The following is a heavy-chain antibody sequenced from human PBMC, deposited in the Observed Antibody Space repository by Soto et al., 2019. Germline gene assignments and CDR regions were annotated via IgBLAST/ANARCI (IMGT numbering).Heavy chain of an antibody. V-gene: IGHV3-23*01. D-gene: IGHD2-21*01. CDR3: AKEMIASTLADFFEY. CDR2: ISGSGDRA. J-gene: IGHJ4*02. Sequence: EVQLLESGGGLIPPGGSLRLSCGASGFTFSNYGMTWVRQAPGKGLEWVSTISGSGDRAFYADPVKGRFTISRDNSKNTLHLQMNSLSAEDTAMYYCAKEMIASTLADFFEYWGQGILVTVSS. CDR1: GFTFSNYG.